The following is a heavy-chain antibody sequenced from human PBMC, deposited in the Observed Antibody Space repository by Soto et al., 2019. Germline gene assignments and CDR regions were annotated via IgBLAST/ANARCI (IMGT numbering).Heavy chain of an antibody. J-gene: IGHJ4*02. D-gene: IGHD7-27*01. CDR2: ISYDGSNT. V-gene: IGHV3-30-3*01. Sequence: QVQLVESGGGVVQPGRSLRLSCAASGFTVSTYAMHWVRQAPGKGLQWVAVISYDGSNTYYADSGKGRLTISRNNSNXXLYLQMNSLRPGDTAVYYCARDWGSNWDTRDRWDCWGQGTLVTVSS. CDR3: ARDWGSNWDTRDRWDC. CDR1: GFTVSTYA.